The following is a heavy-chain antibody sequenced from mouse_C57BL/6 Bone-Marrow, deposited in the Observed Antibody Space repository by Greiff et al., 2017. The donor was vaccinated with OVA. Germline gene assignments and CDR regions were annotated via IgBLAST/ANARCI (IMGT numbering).Heavy chain of an antibody. CDR3: ARYQLMLPSYYAMDY. J-gene: IGHJ4*01. CDR2: INPSNGGT. CDR1: GYTFTSYW. D-gene: IGHD3-2*02. Sequence: LVESGTELVKPGASVKLSCKASGYTFTSYWMHWVKQRPGQGLEWIGDINPSNGGTTYNEKFKSKATLTVDKSSSTAYMQRSSLTSEDSAVYSCARYQLMLPSYYAMDYWGQGTSVTVSS. V-gene: IGHV1-53*01.